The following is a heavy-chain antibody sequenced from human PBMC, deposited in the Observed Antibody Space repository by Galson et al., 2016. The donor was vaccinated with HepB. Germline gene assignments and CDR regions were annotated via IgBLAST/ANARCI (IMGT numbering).Heavy chain of an antibody. Sequence: SLRLSCAASGFTFSNYAMSWVRQAPGKGLEWVSAISGSGGSPYYADSVKGRFTISRDNSKNKLYLQRNSLRVEDTALYYCAKYTRRAFYSRWFDPWGQGTLVTVSS. J-gene: IGHJ5*02. CDR1: GFTFSNYA. V-gene: IGHV3-23*01. CDR2: ISGSGGSP. D-gene: IGHD3-3*01. CDR3: AKYTRRAFYSRWFDP.